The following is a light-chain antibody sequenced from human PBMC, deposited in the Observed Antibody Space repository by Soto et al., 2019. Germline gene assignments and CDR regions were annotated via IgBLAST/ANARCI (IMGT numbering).Light chain of an antibody. CDR3: SSYTSSTPLGYV. V-gene: IGLV2-14*01. CDR2: EVS. CDR1: SSDVGGYNF. Sequence: QSALTQPASVSGSPGQSITISCTGTSSDVGGYNFVSWYQQHPGKAPKLMIYEVSNRPSGVSNRFSGSKSGNTASLTISGLQAEDEADYYCSSYTSSTPLGYVFGTGTKATVL. J-gene: IGLJ1*01.